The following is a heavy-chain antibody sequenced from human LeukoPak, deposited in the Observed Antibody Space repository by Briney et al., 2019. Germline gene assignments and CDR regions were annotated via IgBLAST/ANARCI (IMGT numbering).Heavy chain of an antibody. CDR2: IWCDGSNK. J-gene: IGHJ4*02. Sequence: GRSLRLSCAASGFTFSSYGMHWVRQAPGKGLEWVAVIWCDGSNKYYADSVKGRFTISRDNSKNTLYLQMNSLRAEDTAVYYCARGGVLWFGELLSQPFDYWGQGTLVTVSS. V-gene: IGHV3-33*01. CDR1: GFTFSSYG. D-gene: IGHD3-10*01. CDR3: ARGGVLWFGELLSQPFDY.